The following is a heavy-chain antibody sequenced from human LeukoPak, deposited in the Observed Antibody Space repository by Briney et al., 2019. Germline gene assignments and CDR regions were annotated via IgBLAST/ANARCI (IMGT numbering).Heavy chain of an antibody. Sequence: PGGSLRLSCAASGFTFSSYWMSWVRQAPGKGREWVANIKLDGSEKYYVDSAKGRFTISRDNAKNSLYLEVNSLRAEDTDVYYCARDPSGYDHWGQGTLVTVSS. J-gene: IGHJ4*02. V-gene: IGHV3-7*01. CDR2: IKLDGSEK. CDR1: GFTFSSYW. D-gene: IGHD5-12*01. CDR3: ARDPSGYDH.